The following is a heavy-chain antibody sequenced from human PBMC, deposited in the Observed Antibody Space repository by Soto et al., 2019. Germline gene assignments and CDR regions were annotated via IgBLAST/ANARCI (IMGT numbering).Heavy chain of an antibody. V-gene: IGHV1-3*01. Sequence: ASVKVSCKASGYTFTSYAMHWVRQAPGQRLEWMGWINAGNGNTKYSQKFQGRVTITRDTSASTAYMELSSLRSEDTAVYYCARTKGHYYGSSGYPNWFDPWGQGTLVTVSS. CDR1: GYTFTSYA. J-gene: IGHJ5*02. CDR3: ARTKGHYYGSSGYPNWFDP. D-gene: IGHD3-22*01. CDR2: INAGNGNT.